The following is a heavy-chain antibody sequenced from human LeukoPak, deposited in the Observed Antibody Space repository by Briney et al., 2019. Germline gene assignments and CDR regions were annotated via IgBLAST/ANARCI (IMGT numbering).Heavy chain of an antibody. D-gene: IGHD2-15*01. J-gene: IGHJ4*02. CDR1: GYTFTSYV. CDR2: INTNTGNP. V-gene: IGHV7-4-1*02. Sequence: ASVKVSCKASGYTFTSYVMNWVRQAPGQGLEWMGWINTNTGNPTYAQGFTGRFVFSLDTSVSTAYLQISSLKAEDTAVYYCARGYCSGGSCFFGYWGQGTLVTVSS. CDR3: ARGYCSGGSCFFGY.